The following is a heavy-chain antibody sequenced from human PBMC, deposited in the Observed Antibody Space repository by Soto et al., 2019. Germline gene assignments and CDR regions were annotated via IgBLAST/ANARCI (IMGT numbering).Heavy chain of an antibody. J-gene: IGHJ6*02. V-gene: IGHV5-51*01. CDR3: ARQWGSYDSSSLGMDV. CDR2: IYPGDSDT. D-gene: IGHD3-22*01. Sequence: GESLKISCKGSGYSFTSYWIGWVRQMPGKGLEWMGIIYPGDSDTRYSPSFQGQVTISADKSISTAYLQWSSLKASDTAMYYCARQWGSYDSSSLGMDVWGQGTTVTVSS. CDR1: GYSFTSYW.